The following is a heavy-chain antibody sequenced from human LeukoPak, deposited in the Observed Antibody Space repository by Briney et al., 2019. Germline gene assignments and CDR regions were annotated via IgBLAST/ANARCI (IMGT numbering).Heavy chain of an antibody. D-gene: IGHD2-15*01. CDR1: GGSISSSSYY. Sequence: PSETLSLTCTVSGGSISSSSYYWGWIRQTPGEGLEWIGYIYHSGSTYYNPSLKSRLTISLDTSENQFSLSLNSVTAADTAVYYCAREALLYYFDYWGQGTPVTVSS. CDR3: AREALLYYFDY. J-gene: IGHJ4*02. CDR2: IYHSGST. V-gene: IGHV4-30-4*08.